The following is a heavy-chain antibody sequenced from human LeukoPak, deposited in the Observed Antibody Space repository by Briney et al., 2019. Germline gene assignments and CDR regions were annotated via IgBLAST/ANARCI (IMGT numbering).Heavy chain of an antibody. V-gene: IGHV4-39*01. D-gene: IGHD3-3*01. J-gene: IGHJ4*02. CDR3: ARGSVLRHFNY. CDR1: GGSISSSSYY. Sequence: SETLSLTCTVSGGSISSSSYYWGWIRQPPGKGLEWIGSIYYSGSTYYNPSLKSRVTISVDTSKNQFSLKLSSVAAADTAVYYCARGSVLRHFNYWGQGTLITVSS. CDR2: IYYSGST.